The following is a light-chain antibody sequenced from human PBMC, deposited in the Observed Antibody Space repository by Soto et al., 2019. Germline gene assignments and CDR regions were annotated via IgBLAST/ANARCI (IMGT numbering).Light chain of an antibody. CDR3: QSYDSSLSAYV. J-gene: IGLJ1*01. CDR1: SSSIGAGYD. CDR2: VNT. Sequence: QSVLTQPPSVSGAPGQRVTISCTGSSSSIGAGYDVHWYQQLPGTAPKLLIFVNTNRPSGVPDRFSGSKSGTSASLAITGLQAEDEADYYCQSYDSSLSAYVFGTGTKLTVL. V-gene: IGLV1-40*01.